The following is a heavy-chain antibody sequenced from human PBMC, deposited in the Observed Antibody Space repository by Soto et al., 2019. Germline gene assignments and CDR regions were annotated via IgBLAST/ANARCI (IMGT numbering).Heavy chain of an antibody. V-gene: IGHV3-23*01. Sequence: EVQLLESGGGLVQPGGSLRLSCAASGFTFGSYAMSWVRQAPGKGLEWVSSVSSIGDSTYYADSVKGRFTISRDNSKNTLYLQLNSLSAEDTAVYYCARDLYSIIWPRIFGVWGQGTLVTVTS. CDR2: VSSIGDST. D-gene: IGHD6-13*01. J-gene: IGHJ4*02. CDR1: GFTFGSYA. CDR3: ARDLYSIIWPRIFGV.